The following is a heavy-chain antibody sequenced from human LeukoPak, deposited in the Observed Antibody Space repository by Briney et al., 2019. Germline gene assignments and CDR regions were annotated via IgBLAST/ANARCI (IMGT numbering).Heavy chain of an antibody. V-gene: IGHV3-11*06. Sequence: GGSLRLSCAASGFTFSDHYMSWIRQAPGKGLEWVSYISSSSSYTNYADSVKGRFTISRDISMNTLYLQTNSLRGEDTAVYYCARIPEEADYYGMDVWGKGTTVTVSS. CDR2: ISSSSSYT. CDR3: ARIPEEADYYGMDV. CDR1: GFTFSDHY. D-gene: IGHD1-14*01. J-gene: IGHJ6*04.